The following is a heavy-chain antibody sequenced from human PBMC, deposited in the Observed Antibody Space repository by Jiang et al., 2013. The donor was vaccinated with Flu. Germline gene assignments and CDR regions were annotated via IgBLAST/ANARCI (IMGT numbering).Heavy chain of an antibody. J-gene: IGHJ3*01. V-gene: IGHV4-59*01. CDR1: GDSISNYY. D-gene: IGHD2-21*01. CDR2: IHHSGST. CDR3: AREYSAFDF. Sequence: LKPSETLSLTCTVSGDSISNYYWHWIRQPPGKGLEWIGYIHHSGSTSYNPSLKSRLTISVDTSKNQLSLRLSSVTAADTAVYYCAREYSAFDFWGQGTMVTVSS.